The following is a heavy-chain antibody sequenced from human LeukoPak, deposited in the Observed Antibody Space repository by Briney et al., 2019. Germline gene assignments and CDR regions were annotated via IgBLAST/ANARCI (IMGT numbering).Heavy chain of an antibody. V-gene: IGHV3-33*01. CDR1: GFTFSSYG. Sequence: PGGSLRLSCAASGFTFSSYGMHWVRQAPGKGLEWVAVIWYDGSNKYYADSVKGRFTISRDNSKNTLYLQMNSLRAEDKAVYYCARGPHDYGDYYAYMDVWGKGTTVTVSS. CDR3: ARGPHDYGDYYAYMDV. CDR2: IWYDGSNK. D-gene: IGHD4-17*01. J-gene: IGHJ6*03.